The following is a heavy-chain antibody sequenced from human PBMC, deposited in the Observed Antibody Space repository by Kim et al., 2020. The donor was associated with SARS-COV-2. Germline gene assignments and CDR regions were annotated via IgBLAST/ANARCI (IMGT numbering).Heavy chain of an antibody. CDR3: ARSPGVSYGAIFDY. CDR2: IYYSGST. V-gene: IGHV4-59*13. J-gene: IGHJ4*02. Sequence: SETLSLTCTVSGGSISSYYWSWIRQPPGKGLEWIGYIYYSGSTNYNPSLKSRVTISVDTSKNQFSLKLSSVTAADTAVYYCARSPGVSYGAIFDYWGQGTLVTVSS. CDR1: GGSISSYY. D-gene: IGHD2-21*01.